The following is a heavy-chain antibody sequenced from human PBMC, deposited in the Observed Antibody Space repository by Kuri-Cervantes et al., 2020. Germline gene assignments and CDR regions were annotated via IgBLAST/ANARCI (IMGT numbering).Heavy chain of an antibody. Sequence: SQTLSLTCAVYGGSFIGYYGSWVRQPPGKGLEWIGEINHSGSTNYNPSLKSRVTISVDTSKNQFSLKLSSVTAADTAVYYCARGLVLRYFDWPRRGNYYYYYMDVWGKGTTVTVSS. CDR2: INHSGST. CDR3: ARGLVLRYFDWPRRGNYYYYYMDV. J-gene: IGHJ6*03. D-gene: IGHD3-9*01. CDR1: GGSFIGYY. V-gene: IGHV4-34*01.